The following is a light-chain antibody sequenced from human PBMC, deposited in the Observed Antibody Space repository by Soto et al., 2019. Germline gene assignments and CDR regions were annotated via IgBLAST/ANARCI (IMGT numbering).Light chain of an antibody. Sequence: AIRMTQSPSSLSASTGDRVTITCRASQGISSYLAWYQQKPGKAPKLLIYAASTLQSGVPSRFSGSGSGTDFTLTISCLQSEDFATYYCQQYHSYPYTFGQGTKVEI. CDR2: AAS. J-gene: IGKJ2*01. CDR3: QQYHSYPYT. CDR1: QGISSY. V-gene: IGKV1-8*01.